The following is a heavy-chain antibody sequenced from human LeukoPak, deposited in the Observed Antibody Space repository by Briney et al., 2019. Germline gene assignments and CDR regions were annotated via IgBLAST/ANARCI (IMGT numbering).Heavy chain of an antibody. J-gene: IGHJ4*02. CDR2: IYTSGST. CDR1: GGSISSGSYY. D-gene: IGHD6-13*01. Sequence: PSETLSLTCTVSGGSISSGSYYWSWIRQPAGKGLEWIGRIYTSGSTNYNPSLKSRVTISVDTSKNQFSLKLSSVTAADTAVYYCARGGGSKRGRVSSWFDYWGQGTLVTVSS. CDR3: ARGGGSKRGRVSSWFDY. V-gene: IGHV4-61*02.